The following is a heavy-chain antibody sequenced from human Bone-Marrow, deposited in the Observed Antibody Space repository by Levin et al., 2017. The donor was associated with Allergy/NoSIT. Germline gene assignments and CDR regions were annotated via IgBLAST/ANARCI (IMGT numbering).Heavy chain of an antibody. CDR1: GFTFSSYA. CDR3: AKAKELEPPQGAYFDY. CDR2: ISGSGGST. D-gene: IGHD1-14*01. Sequence: TSETLSLTCAASGFTFSSYAMSWVRQAPGKGLEWVSAISGSGGSTYYADSVKGRFTISRDNSKNTLYLQMNSLRAEDTAVYYCAKAKELEPPQGAYFDYWGQGTLVTVSS. V-gene: IGHV3-23*01. J-gene: IGHJ4*02.